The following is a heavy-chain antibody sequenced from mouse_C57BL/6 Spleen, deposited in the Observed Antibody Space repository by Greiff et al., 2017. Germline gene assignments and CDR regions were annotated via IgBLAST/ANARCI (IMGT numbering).Heavy chain of an antibody. Sequence: QVQLQQPGAELVKPGASVKLSCKASGYTFTSYWMHWVKQRPGQGLEWIGMIHPNSGSTNYNEKFKSKATLTVDKSSSTAYMQLSSLTSEDSAVYYCARSVRSDNDGFAYWGQGTLVTVSA. D-gene: IGHD2-4*01. CDR3: ARSVRSDNDGFAY. J-gene: IGHJ3*01. V-gene: IGHV1-64*01. CDR1: GYTFTSYW. CDR2: IHPNSGST.